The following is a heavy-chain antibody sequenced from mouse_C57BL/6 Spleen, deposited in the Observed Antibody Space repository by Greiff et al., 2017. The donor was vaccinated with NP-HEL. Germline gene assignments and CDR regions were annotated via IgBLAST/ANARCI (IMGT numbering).Heavy chain of an antibody. V-gene: IGHV1-54*01. D-gene: IGHD1-1*01. CDR2: INPGSGGT. Sequence: QVQLQQSGAELVRPGTSVKVSCKASGYAFTNYLIEWVKQRPGQGLEWIGVINPGSGGTNYNEKFKGKATLTADKSPSTAYMQLSSLTSEDSAVYFCARNYGSSPGAYWGQGTLVTVSA. J-gene: IGHJ3*01. CDR3: ARNYGSSPGAY. CDR1: GYAFTNYL.